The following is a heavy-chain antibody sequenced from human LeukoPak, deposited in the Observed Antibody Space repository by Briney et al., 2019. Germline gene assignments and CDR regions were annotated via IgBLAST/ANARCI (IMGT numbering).Heavy chain of an antibody. D-gene: IGHD3-16*02. CDR2: INPNSGGT. Sequence: GASVKVSCKASGYTFTGYYMHWVRQAPGQGLEWMGWINPNSGGTNYAQKFQGRVTMTRDTSISTAYMELRSLRSDDTAVYYCARDNSVGDIAWWFDPWGQGTLVTVSS. J-gene: IGHJ5*02. CDR1: GYTFTGYY. V-gene: IGHV1-2*02. CDR3: ARDNSVGDIAWWFDP.